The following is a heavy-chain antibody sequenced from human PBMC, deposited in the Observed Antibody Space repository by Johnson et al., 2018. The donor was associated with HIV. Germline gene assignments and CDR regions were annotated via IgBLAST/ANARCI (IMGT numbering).Heavy chain of an antibody. V-gene: IGHV3-30*04. CDR1: GFSFSSYA. J-gene: IGHJ3*02. Sequence: QVQLVESGGGVVQPGRSLRLSCAASGFSFSSYAMHWVRQAPGKGLEWVAIVSYDGSKKYYPDSVKGRFTISRDNSKNTLYLQMNNLGPEDTAVYYCAKAELIRFGELNDGFDIWGQGTMVTVSS. D-gene: IGHD3-10*01. CDR2: VSYDGSKK. CDR3: AKAELIRFGELNDGFDI.